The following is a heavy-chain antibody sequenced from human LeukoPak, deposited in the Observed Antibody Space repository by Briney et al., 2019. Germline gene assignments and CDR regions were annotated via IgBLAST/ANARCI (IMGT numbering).Heavy chain of an antibody. D-gene: IGHD3-10*01. J-gene: IGHJ4*02. Sequence: PGGSLRLSCAASGFTFRTYAMSWVRQAPGKGLEWVSSIRSSGESTYYADSVKGRSTISRDNSRNTVFLQMKSLTAEDTAVYYCAKEVRESAWYYFDYWGQGTLATVSS. CDR3: AKEVRESAWYYFDY. CDR1: GFTFRTYA. CDR2: IRSSGEST. V-gene: IGHV3-23*01.